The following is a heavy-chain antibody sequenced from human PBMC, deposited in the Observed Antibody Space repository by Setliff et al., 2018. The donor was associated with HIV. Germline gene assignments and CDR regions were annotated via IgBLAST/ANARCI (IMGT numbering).Heavy chain of an antibody. CDR2: ITPIFGTA. Sequence: SVKVSCKASGGPFSSYAISWVRQAPRQGLEWMGGITPIFGTANYAQKFQGRVTITADESTSTAYMELSSLRSEDTAVYYCARVEDYYDSSSYYPPDAFDIWGQGTMVTVSS. V-gene: IGHV1-69*13. CDR3: ARVEDYYDSSSYYPPDAFDI. J-gene: IGHJ3*02. CDR1: GGPFSSYA. D-gene: IGHD3-22*01.